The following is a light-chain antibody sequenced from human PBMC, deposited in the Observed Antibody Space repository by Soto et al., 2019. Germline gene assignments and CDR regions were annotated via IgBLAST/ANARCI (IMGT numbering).Light chain of an antibody. Sequence: EIVMTQSPATLSVSAGERVTLSCRASQSVSSNLAWYQQKPGQAPRLLIYGASTRATGIPARFSGSGSGTDFTPTISSLQSEDFAVYYCQQYNNWPPLTVGGGTKVEIK. CDR2: GAS. CDR3: QQYNNWPPLT. CDR1: QSVSSN. V-gene: IGKV3D-15*01. J-gene: IGKJ4*01.